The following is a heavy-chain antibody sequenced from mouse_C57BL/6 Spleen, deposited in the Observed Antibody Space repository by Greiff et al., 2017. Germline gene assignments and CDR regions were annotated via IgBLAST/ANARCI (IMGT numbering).Heavy chain of an antibody. CDR3: ARDYTY. V-gene: IGHV5-6*01. CDR1: GFTFSSYG. J-gene: IGHJ2*01. Sequence: EVKLMESGGDLVKPGGSLKLSCAASGFTFSSYGMSWVRQTPDKRLEWVATISSGGSYTYYPDSVKGRFTISRDNAKNTLYLQMSSLKSEDTAMYYCARDYTYWGQGTTLTVSS. D-gene: IGHD2-12*01. CDR2: ISSGGSYT.